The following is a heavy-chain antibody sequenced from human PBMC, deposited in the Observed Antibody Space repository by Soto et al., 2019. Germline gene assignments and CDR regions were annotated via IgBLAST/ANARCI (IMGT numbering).Heavy chain of an antibody. CDR2: IYYTGST. CDR1: GGSMRSYY. J-gene: IGHJ4*02. Sequence: PSETLSLTCTVSGGSMRSYYWSWIRQPPEKRPEWIGYIYYTGSTNLNPSLTSRVTMSVDTSKNQFSTKLTSVTAADTAMYYCGRVGSSGWHLDYWGQGALVTVSS. CDR3: GRVGSSGWHLDY. D-gene: IGHD6-25*01. V-gene: IGHV4-59*01.